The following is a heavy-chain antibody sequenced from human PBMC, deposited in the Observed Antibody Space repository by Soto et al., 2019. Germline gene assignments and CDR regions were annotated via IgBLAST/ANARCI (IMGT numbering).Heavy chain of an antibody. D-gene: IGHD1-26*01. CDR1: GGTFSSYA. Sequence: VASVKVSCKASGGTFSSYAISWVRQAPGQGLEWMGGIIPIFGTANYAQKFQGRVTITADESTSTAYMELSSLRSEDTAVYYCATPNRATAVVHYYGMDVWGQGTTVTVSS. CDR2: IIPIFGTA. CDR3: ATPNRATAVVHYYGMDV. J-gene: IGHJ6*02. V-gene: IGHV1-69*13.